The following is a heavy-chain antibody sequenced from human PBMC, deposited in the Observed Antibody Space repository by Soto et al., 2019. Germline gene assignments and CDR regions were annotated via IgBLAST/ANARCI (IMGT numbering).Heavy chain of an antibody. Sequence: PVGSLRLSCAASGFTFSSYAMSWVRQAPGKGLEWVSAISGSGGSTYYADSVKGRFTISRDNSKNTLYLQMNSLRAEDTAVYYCAKSNPPYCSGGSCYDDYWGQGTLVTVSS. CDR1: GFTFSSYA. J-gene: IGHJ4*02. CDR3: AKSNPPYCSGGSCYDDY. V-gene: IGHV3-23*01. D-gene: IGHD2-15*01. CDR2: ISGSGGST.